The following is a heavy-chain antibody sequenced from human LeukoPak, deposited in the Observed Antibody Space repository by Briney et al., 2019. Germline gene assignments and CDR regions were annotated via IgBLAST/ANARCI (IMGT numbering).Heavy chain of an antibody. D-gene: IGHD6-13*01. CDR3: AKDISSSWHEGWFDP. V-gene: IGHV3-9*01. CDR1: RFTFDDYA. J-gene: IGHJ5*02. Sequence: GGSLRLSCAASRFTFDDYAMHWVRQAPGKGLEWVSGISWNSGSIGYADSVKGRFTISRDNAKNSLYLQMNSLRAEDTALYYCAKDISSSWHEGWFDPWGQGTLVTVSS. CDR2: ISWNSGSI.